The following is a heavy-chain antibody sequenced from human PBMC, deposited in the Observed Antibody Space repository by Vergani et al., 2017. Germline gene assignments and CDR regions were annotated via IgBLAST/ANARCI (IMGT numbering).Heavy chain of an antibody. CDR3: ARTYYYYSSGYLDL. J-gene: IGHJ2*01. V-gene: IGHV5-51*01. D-gene: IGHD3-22*01. CDR2: IYPGDSDT. CDR1: GHSFTSYW. Sequence: EVQLVQSGAEVKKPGESLKISCKGSGHSFTSYWIGWVRHMPGEGLEWIGVIYPGDSDTRYSPSFHGQVTISAAKSISTAYLQWSSLKAAETAMYYCARTYYYYSSGYLDLWGRGTLVTVSS.